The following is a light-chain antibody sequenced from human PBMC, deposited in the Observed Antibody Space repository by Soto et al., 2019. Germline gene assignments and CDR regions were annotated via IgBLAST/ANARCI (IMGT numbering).Light chain of an antibody. Sequence: QSALTQPASVSGSPGQSITISCTGTSSDVGDYYVSWYQQHPGKAPKLMIYEVSDRPSGVSNRFSGSKSGNTASLTISGLQAEDEADYYCSSYTITSTYVFGTGTKVTVL. CDR3: SSYTITSTYV. J-gene: IGLJ1*01. CDR2: EVS. V-gene: IGLV2-14*01. CDR1: SSDVGDYY.